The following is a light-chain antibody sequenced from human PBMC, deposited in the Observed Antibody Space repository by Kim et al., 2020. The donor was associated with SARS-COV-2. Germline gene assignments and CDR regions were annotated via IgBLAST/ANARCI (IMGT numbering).Light chain of an antibody. CDR3: QHYTNKPFT. Sequence: SPGERATLSCRASQSVSSDLAWYQQKPGQPPRLFIYGASTRATGVPARFSGSGSGTEFTLTITSLQSEDFAVYYCQHYTNKPFTFGQGTKVDIK. CDR2: GAS. J-gene: IGKJ2*01. V-gene: IGKV3-15*01. CDR1: QSVSSD.